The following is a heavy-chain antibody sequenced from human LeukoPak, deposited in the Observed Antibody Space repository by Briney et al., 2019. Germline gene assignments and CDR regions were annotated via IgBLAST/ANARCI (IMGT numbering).Heavy chain of an antibody. CDR3: AKGKQWLVPHYFDY. Sequence: GGSLRLSCAASGFTSSSYAMSWVRQAPGKGLEWVSAISGSGGSTYYADSVKGRFTISGDNSKNTLYLQMNSLRAEDTAVYYCAKGKQWLVPHYFDYWGQGTLVTVSS. D-gene: IGHD6-19*01. CDR2: ISGSGGST. CDR1: GFTSSSYA. V-gene: IGHV3-23*01. J-gene: IGHJ4*02.